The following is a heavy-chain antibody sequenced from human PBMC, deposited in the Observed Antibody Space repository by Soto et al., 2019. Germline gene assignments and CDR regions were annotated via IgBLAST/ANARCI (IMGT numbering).Heavy chain of an antibody. CDR2: IYYDGIT. V-gene: IGHV4-61*08. D-gene: IGHD3-3*01. CDR1: GGSISSGGYS. J-gene: IGHJ5*02. Sequence: SETLCLTCAVSGGSISSGGYSWSWIRQPPGKGLECISNIYYDGITNYNPSLKSRVTISVDTSTNQFSLKLSSVTAADTAVYYCARTSYDFWSGYWRWFDRWGQGTLVTVSS. CDR3: ARTSYDFWSGYWRWFDR.